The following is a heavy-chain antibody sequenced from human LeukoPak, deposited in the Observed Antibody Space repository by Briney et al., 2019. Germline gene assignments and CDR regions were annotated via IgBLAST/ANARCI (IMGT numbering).Heavy chain of an antibody. V-gene: IGHV1-69*04. Sequence: GSSVKVSCKASGGTFSSYAISWVRQAPGQGLEWMGRIIPILGIANYAQKFQGRVTITADKSTSTAYMELSSLRSEDTAVYYCARVPTIFLSLQGTNLQKWSDFWGQGTRVTVSS. J-gene: IGHJ5*01. CDR2: IIPILGIA. D-gene: IGHD3-9*01. CDR1: GGTFSSYA. CDR3: ARVPTIFLSLQGTNLQKWSDF.